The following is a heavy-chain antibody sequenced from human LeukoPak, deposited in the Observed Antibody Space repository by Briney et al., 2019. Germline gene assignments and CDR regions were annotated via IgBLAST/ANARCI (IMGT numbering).Heavy chain of an antibody. CDR3: ARWGIAVAGPYYYYYYMDV. V-gene: IGHV1-69*13. D-gene: IGHD6-19*01. J-gene: IGHJ6*03. CDR1: GGTFSSYA. CDR2: IIPIFGTA. Sequence: ASVKVSCKASGGTFSSYAISWVRQAPGQGLEWMGGIIPIFGTANYAQKFQGRVTITADESTSTAYMELSSLRSEDTAVYYCARWGIAVAGPYYYYYYMDVWGKGTTVTVSS.